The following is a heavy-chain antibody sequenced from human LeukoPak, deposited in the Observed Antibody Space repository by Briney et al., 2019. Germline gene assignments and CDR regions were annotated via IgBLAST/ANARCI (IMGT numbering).Heavy chain of an antibody. J-gene: IGHJ5*02. CDR3: AKGVGIEGAGHFDP. CDR1: VFTFSGYA. V-gene: IGHV3-23*01. D-gene: IGHD6-13*01. Sequence: GGSLRLSCAASVFTFSGYAMTWVRQAPGKGLEWVSSISGSGYSTYYADSVKGRFTISRDNSKNTLYLQMNSLRGEDTAVYYCAKGVGIEGAGHFDPWGQGTVVTVSS. CDR2: ISGSGYST.